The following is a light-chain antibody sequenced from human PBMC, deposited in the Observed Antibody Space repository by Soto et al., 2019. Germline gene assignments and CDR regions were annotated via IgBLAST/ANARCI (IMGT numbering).Light chain of an antibody. CDR1: NSDVGGYNY. CDR2: EVS. V-gene: IGLV2-14*01. Sequence: QSVLTQPASVSGYPGQSITISCTGTNSDVGGYNYVSWYQQHPGKAPKLMIYEVSNRPSGVSNRFSGSKSGNTASLTISGLQAEDEADYYCSSYTSSSTRVFGGGTKLTVL. J-gene: IGLJ2*01. CDR3: SSYTSSSTRV.